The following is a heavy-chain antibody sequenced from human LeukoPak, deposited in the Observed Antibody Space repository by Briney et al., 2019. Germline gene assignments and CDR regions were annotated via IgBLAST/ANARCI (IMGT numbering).Heavy chain of an antibody. CDR2: IYTSGST. Sequence: SETLSLTCTVSGGSISSYYWSWIRQPAGKGLEWIGRIYTSGSTNYNPSLKSRVTMSVDTSKNQFSLKLSSVTAADTAVYYCAREMADYDFWSGYYSVVGNWFDPWGQGTLVTVSS. J-gene: IGHJ5*02. CDR1: GGSISSYY. D-gene: IGHD3-3*01. V-gene: IGHV4-4*07. CDR3: AREMADYDFWSGYYSVVGNWFDP.